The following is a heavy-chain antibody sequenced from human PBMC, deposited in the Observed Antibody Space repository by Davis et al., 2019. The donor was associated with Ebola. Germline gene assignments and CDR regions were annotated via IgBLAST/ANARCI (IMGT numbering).Heavy chain of an antibody. D-gene: IGHD6-13*01. V-gene: IGHV3-33*01. CDR3: ARDPSYSSSWYYFDY. CDR2: IWYDGSRK. CDR1: GFNFRSYG. Sequence: PGGSLRLSCAASGFNFRSYGMHWVRQATDKGLEWVAVIWYDGSRKYYGDSVKGRFTISRDNSKNTLYLQMNSLRAEDTAVYYCARDPSYSSSWYYFDYWGQGTLVTVSS. J-gene: IGHJ4*02.